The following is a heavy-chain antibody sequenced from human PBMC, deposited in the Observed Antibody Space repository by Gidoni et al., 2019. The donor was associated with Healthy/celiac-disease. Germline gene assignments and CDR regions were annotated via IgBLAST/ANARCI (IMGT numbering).Heavy chain of an antibody. CDR2: IIPIFGTA. D-gene: IGHD3-3*01. V-gene: IGHV1-69*01. CDR1: GGTFSSYA. J-gene: IGHJ3*02. Sequence: QVQLVQSGAEVKKPGSSVKVSCKASGGTFSSYAISWVRQAPGQGLEWMGGIIPIFGTANYAQKFQGRVTITADESTSTAYMELSSLRSEDTAVYYCARGDDFWSGYYFSGDAFDIWGQGTMVTVSS. CDR3: ARGDDFWSGYYFSGDAFDI.